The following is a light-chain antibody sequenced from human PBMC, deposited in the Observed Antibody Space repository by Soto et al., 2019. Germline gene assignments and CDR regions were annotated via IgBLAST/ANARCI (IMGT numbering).Light chain of an antibody. CDR2: GAS. CDR1: QSVSIN. CDR3: QQYGRT. V-gene: IGKV3-15*01. Sequence: EIVMTQSPATLSLSPGERATLSCRASQSVSINLAWYQQKPGQAPRLLIYGASTRATGFPARFSGSGSGTEFTLTISRLEPEDFAMYYCQQYGRTFALGTKVDIK. J-gene: IGKJ1*01.